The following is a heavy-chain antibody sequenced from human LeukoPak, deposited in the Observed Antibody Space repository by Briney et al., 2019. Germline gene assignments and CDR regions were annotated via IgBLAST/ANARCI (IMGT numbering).Heavy chain of an antibody. J-gene: IGHJ5*02. CDR1: GFSFSDYG. CDR2: IKYDGSVT. CDR3: AQGVPIEGVPGVGPGS. V-gene: IGHV3-30*02. Sequence: GGSLRLSCAASGFSFSDYGMNWVRQAPGKGLEWVSFIKYDGSVTFYADSVKGRFTISRDNSKNTVYLQMNSLRTEDTAVYFCAQGVPIEGVPGVGPGSWGQGTLVTVSS. D-gene: IGHD1-26*01.